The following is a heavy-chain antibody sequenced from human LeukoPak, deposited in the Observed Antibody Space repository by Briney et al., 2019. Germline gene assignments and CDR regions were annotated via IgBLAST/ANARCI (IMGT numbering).Heavy chain of an antibody. CDR3: ARHFCSSTSCSN. D-gene: IGHD2-2*01. J-gene: IGHJ4*02. V-gene: IGHV3-48*03. CDR2: ISSSGSTI. CDR1: GFTFSSYE. Sequence: GGSLRLSCAASGFTFSSYEMNWVRQAPGKGLEWVSYISSSGSTIYYADSVKGRFTISRDNAKNSLYLQMNSLRAEDTAVYYCARHFCSSTSCSNWGQGTLVTVSS.